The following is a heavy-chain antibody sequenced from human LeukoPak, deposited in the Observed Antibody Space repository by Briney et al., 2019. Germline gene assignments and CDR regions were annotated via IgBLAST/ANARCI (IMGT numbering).Heavy chain of an antibody. CDR2: ISSSSSYI. V-gene: IGHV3-21*04. CDR1: GFTFSSYS. J-gene: IGHJ4*02. D-gene: IGHD3-10*01. CDR3: AKVGGFAFGELYRIY. Sequence: GGSLRLSCAASGFTFSSYSMNWVRQAPGKGLEWVSSISSSSSYIYYADSVKGRFTISRDNSKNTLYLQMNSLRAEDTAVYYCAKVGGFAFGELYRIYWGQGTLVTVSS.